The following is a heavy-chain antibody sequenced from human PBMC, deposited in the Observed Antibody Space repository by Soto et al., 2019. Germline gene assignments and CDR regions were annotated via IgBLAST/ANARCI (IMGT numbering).Heavy chain of an antibody. CDR1: GYTFTSYA. CDR3: ARVFKYYYYGMDV. V-gene: IGHV1-3*01. Sequence: ASVKVSCKASGYTFTSYAMHWVREAPGQRLELMGWINAGNGNTKYSQKFQGRVTITRDTSASTAYMELSSLRSEDTAVYYCARVFKYYYYGMDVWGQGTTVTVYS. J-gene: IGHJ6*02. CDR2: INAGNGNT.